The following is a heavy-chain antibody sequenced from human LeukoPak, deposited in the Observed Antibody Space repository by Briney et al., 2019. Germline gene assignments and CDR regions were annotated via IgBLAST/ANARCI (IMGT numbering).Heavy chain of an antibody. D-gene: IGHD4-23*01. V-gene: IGHV4-59*01. CDR2: IYYSGST. CDR1: GGSISSYY. CDR3: ARADDYGGNVGFDI. J-gene: IGHJ3*02. Sequence: PETLSLTCTVSGGSISSYYWSWIRQPPGKGLEWIGYIYYSGSTNYNPSLKSRVTISVDTSKNQFSLKLSSVTAADTAVYYCARADDYGGNVGFDIWGQGTMVTVSS.